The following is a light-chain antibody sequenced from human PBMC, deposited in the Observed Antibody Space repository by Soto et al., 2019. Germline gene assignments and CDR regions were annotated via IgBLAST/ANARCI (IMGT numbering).Light chain of an antibody. Sequence: EIVMTQSPVTLSVSPGDRATLSCRASQSVYSNLAWYQQKPGQAPRLLIYGASTRATGIPARFSGSGSGTEFTLTISSLQSEDFAVYYCRQYGSSPSYTFGQGTKLEIK. V-gene: IGKV3-15*01. J-gene: IGKJ2*01. CDR3: RQYGSSPSYT. CDR2: GAS. CDR1: QSVYSN.